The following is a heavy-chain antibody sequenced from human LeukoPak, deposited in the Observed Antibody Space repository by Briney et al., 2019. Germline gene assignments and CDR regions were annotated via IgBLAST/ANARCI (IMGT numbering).Heavy chain of an antibody. D-gene: IGHD3-10*01. V-gene: IGHV4-61*01. CDR1: GGSVSSGSYY. Sequence: SETLSLTCTVSGGSVSSGSYYWSWIRQPPGKGLEWIGYIYYSGSTNYNPSLKSRVTISVDTSKNQFSLRLSSVTAADTAVYYCAREAYYYGSGSPYMDVWGKGTTVTVSS. CDR2: IYYSGST. J-gene: IGHJ6*04. CDR3: AREAYYYGSGSPYMDV.